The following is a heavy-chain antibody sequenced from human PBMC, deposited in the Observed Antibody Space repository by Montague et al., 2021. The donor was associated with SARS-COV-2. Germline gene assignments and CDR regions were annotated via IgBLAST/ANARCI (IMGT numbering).Heavy chain of an antibody. Sequence: SLRLSCAASGFIFSDYYMTWIRQAAGKGLEWVSHISGRGSKTYYAESVKGRFTISRDTANNSVYLQMKFLGAEDTAVYYWARDQGGYGTFDIWGQGTMVTVSS. CDR2: ISGRGSKT. V-gene: IGHV3-11*01. D-gene: IGHD5-12*01. CDR1: GFIFSDYY. J-gene: IGHJ3*02. CDR3: ARDQGGYGTFDI.